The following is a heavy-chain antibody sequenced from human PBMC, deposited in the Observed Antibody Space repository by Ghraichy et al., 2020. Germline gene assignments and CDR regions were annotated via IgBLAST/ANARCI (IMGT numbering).Heavy chain of an antibody. CDR3: EKLVYCSSTSCYFWYFDL. V-gene: IGHV3-23*01. Sequence: RGSLRLSCAASGFTFSSYAMSWVRQAPGKGLEWVSAISGSGGSTYYADSMKGRFTISRDNSKNTLYLQMNSLRAEDTAVYYCEKLVYCSSTSCYFWYFDLGAVAPWSLSPQ. CDR2: ISGSGGST. D-gene: IGHD2-2*01. J-gene: IGHJ2*01. CDR1: GFTFSSYA.